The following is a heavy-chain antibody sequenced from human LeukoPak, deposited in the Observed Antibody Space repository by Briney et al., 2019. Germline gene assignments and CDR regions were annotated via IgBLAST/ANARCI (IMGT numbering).Heavy chain of an antibody. CDR2: INHSGST. CDR3: ATDRSQWFGEFNWFDP. Sequence: PSETLSLTCAVYGGSFSGYYWSWIRQPPGKGLEWIGEINHSGSTNYNPSLRSRVNISVDRSKTQISLNLSSVTAADTAVYYCATDRSQWFGEFNWFDPWGQGTLVTVSA. V-gene: IGHV4-34*01. CDR1: GGSFSGYY. D-gene: IGHD3-10*01. J-gene: IGHJ5*02.